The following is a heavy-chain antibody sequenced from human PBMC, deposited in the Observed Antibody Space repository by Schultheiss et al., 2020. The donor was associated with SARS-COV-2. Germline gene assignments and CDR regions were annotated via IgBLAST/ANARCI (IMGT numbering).Heavy chain of an antibody. J-gene: IGHJ4*02. CDR3: ARAIMGATD. V-gene: IGHV1-46*01. Sequence: ASVKVSCKASGYTFTRYFMHWVRQAPGQGLEWMGIINPSGGSTSYAQKFQGRVTMTRDTSISTAYMELSSLGFDDTAVYYCARAIMGATDWGQGTLVTVSS. D-gene: IGHD1-26*01. CDR2: INPSGGST. CDR1: GYTFTRYF.